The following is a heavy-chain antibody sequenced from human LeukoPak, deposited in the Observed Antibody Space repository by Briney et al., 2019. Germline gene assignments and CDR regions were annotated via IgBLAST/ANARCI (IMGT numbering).Heavy chain of an antibody. CDR2: IYNGVPT. D-gene: IGHD1-26*01. CDR3: ARGAVAGHGRGYFFDH. J-gene: IGHJ4*02. Sequence: PSETLSLTCTTSGAPISCFYWSWVRQPPGKGLEWIGNIYNGVPTFFNPSLKSRATLSVDTSKTQFSLQLASVTAADTAVYYCARGAVAGHGRGYFFDHWGQGTLVTVSS. CDR1: GAPISCFY. V-gene: IGHV4-4*09.